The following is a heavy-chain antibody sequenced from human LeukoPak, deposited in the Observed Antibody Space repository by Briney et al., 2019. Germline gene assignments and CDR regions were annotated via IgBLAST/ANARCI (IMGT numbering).Heavy chain of an antibody. CDR3: TRVGYDAWGDY. J-gene: IGHJ4*02. CDR1: GFTFGDYA. D-gene: IGHD5-12*01. V-gene: IGHV3-49*04. Sequence: PGGSLRLSCTASGFTFGDYAMGWVRQAPGKGLEWVGFIRSKAYGGTTEYAASVKGRLTISRDDSKSIAYLQMNSLKTEDTAVYYCTRVGYDAWGDYWGQGTLVTVSS. CDR2: IRSKAYGGTT.